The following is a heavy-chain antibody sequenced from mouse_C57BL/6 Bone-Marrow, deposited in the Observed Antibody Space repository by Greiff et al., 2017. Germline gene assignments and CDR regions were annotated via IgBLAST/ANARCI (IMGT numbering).Heavy chain of an antibody. CDR1: GYTFTSYW. CDR2: IDPSDSYT. V-gene: IGHV1-59*01. CDR3: ARRGDGYDGAWFAY. J-gene: IGHJ3*01. Sequence: QVQLQQPGAELVRPGTSVKLSCKASGYTFTSYWMHWVKQRPGQGLEWIGVIDPSDSYTNYNQKFKGKATLTVDTSSSTAYMQLSSLTSEDSAVYDSARRGDGYDGAWFAYWGQGTLVTVSA. D-gene: IGHD2-2*01.